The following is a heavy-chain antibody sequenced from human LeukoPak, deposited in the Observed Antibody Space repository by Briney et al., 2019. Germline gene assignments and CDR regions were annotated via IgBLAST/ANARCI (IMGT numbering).Heavy chain of an antibody. CDR3: AKDPSYE. CDR1: GFTFSNYA. CDR2: ISGGGGGTT. V-gene: IGHV3-23*01. Sequence: PGGSLRLSCAASGFTFSNYAMSWVRQAPGKGLEWVSGISGGGGGTTSYADSVKGRFTISRDSSKNTLFLQMNSLRADDTAVYYCAKDPSYEWGQGTLVTVSS. D-gene: IGHD3-22*01. J-gene: IGHJ4*02.